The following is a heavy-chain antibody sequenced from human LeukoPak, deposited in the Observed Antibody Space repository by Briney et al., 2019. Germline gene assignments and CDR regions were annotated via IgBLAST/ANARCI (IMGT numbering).Heavy chain of an antibody. CDR1: GYTFTGYY. V-gene: IGHV1-2*02. J-gene: IGHJ6*02. Sequence: ASVKVSCKASGYTFTGYYMHWVRQPPGQGLEWMGWINPNSGGTNYAQKFQGRVTMTRDTSISTAYMELSRLRSDDTAVYYCARAVPAALQQDYYHYYGMDVWGQGTTVTVSS. CDR3: ARAVPAALQQDYYHYYGMDV. D-gene: IGHD2-2*01. CDR2: INPNSGGT.